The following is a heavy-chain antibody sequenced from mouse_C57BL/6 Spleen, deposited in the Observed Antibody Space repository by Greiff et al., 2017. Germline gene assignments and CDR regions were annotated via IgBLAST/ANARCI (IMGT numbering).Heavy chain of an antibody. V-gene: IGHV1-15*01. CDR3: TRGGPWFAY. J-gene: IGHJ3*01. CDR2: IDPETGGT. CDR1: GYTFTDYE. Sequence: VQLQQSGAELVRPGASVTLSCKASGYTFTDYEMHWVKQTPVHGLEWIGAIDPETGGTAYNQKFKGKAILTVDKSSSTAYMELRSLTSEDSAVYYCTRGGPWFAYWGQGTLVTVSA.